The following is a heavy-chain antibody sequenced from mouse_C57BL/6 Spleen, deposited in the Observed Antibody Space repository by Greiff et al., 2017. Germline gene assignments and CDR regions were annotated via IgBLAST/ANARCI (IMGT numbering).Heavy chain of an antibody. V-gene: IGHV1-15*01. D-gene: IGHD2-1*01. J-gene: IGHJ3*01. Sequence: QVQLQESGAELVRPGASVTLSCKASGYTFTDYEMHWVKQTPVHGLEWIGAIEPETGGTAYNQKFKGKAILTADKSTSTAYMELRSLTSEDSAVYYCTYGNYGFAYWGQGTLVTVSA. CDR3: TYGNYGFAY. CDR2: IEPETGGT. CDR1: GYTFTDYE.